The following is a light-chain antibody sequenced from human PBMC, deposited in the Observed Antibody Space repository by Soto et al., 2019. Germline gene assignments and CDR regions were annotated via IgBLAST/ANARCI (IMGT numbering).Light chain of an antibody. CDR1: QSISKY. Sequence: EIVLTQSPATLSLSPGEGATLSCRASQSISKYLVWYQQKPGQAPRVLIYDTSKRATGIPARFSGTGSETDFTLTISSLEPEDFAVYYCQQRSDWPVTFGPGTKVDI. CDR3: QQRSDWPVT. CDR2: DTS. V-gene: IGKV3-11*01. J-gene: IGKJ3*01.